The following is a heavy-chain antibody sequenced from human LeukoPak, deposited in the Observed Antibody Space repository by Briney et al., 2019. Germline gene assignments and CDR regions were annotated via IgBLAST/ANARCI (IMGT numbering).Heavy chain of an antibody. CDR1: GFTFSSYW. CDR3: LPNGPNYFMDV. V-gene: IGHV3-74*01. J-gene: IGHJ6*03. CDR2: IASDGST. Sequence: GGSLRLSCAASGFTFSSYWMHWVRQAPGKGLVWVSRIASDGSTVYADSVKGRFTISRDNSKNTLYLQMSSLRADDTAVYYCLPNGPNYFMDVWGQGTTVTVSS. D-gene: IGHD1-1*01.